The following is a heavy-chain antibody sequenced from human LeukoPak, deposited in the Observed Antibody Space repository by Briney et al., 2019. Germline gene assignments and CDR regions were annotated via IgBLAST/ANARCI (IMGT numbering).Heavy chain of an antibody. Sequence: AGGSLRLSCAASGFTFSTCAINWVRQAPGKGLEWVSAISGSGSKTFYADSVKGRLTISRDNPKNTLYLQMNSLRPEDTAVYYCVKEPRGYSFSFDIWGQGTMVTVSS. CDR2: ISGSGSKT. CDR1: GFTFSTCA. CDR3: VKEPRGYSFSFDI. D-gene: IGHD5-18*01. J-gene: IGHJ3*02. V-gene: IGHV3-23*01.